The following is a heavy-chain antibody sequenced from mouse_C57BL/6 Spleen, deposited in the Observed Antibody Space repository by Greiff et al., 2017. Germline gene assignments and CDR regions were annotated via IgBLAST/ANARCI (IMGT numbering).Heavy chain of an antibody. CDR2: IDPSDSYT. CDR1: GYTFTSYW. V-gene: IGHV1-69*01. CDR3: ARSGSDWYFDV. Sequence: VQLQQPGAELVMPGASVKLSCKASGYTFTSYWMPWVKQRPGQGLEWIGEIDPSDSYTNYNQKFKGKSTLTVDKSSSTAYMQLSSLTSEDSAVYYCARSGSDWYFDVWGTGTTVTVSS. J-gene: IGHJ1*03.